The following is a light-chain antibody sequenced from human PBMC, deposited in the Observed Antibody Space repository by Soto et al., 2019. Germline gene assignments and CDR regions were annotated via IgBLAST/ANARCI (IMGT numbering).Light chain of an antibody. V-gene: IGKV1-5*03. J-gene: IGKJ1*01. CDR3: QHYIGYSGM. Sequence: DIQMTQSPSTLSASVGDRVTITCRASQSLNSWLAWYQHKPGKAPKLPIHKASILASGVPSRFSGSDSGAEFTLTISSLQPDDFATYYCQHYIGYSGMFGQGTKVDIK. CDR2: KAS. CDR1: QSLNSW.